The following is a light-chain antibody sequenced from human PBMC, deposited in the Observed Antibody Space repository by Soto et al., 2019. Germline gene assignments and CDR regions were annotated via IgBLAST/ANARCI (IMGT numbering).Light chain of an antibody. CDR3: MQARQTPFT. V-gene: IGKV2-28*01. J-gene: IGKJ3*01. CDR1: QSILHSNGYNY. Sequence: DIVMTQSPLSLPVTPGEPASISCRSSQSILHSNGYNYLDWYLQKPGQSPQLLIYLVSNRASVVPDRFSGSGSGTDFTLKISRVEDEDVGVYYCMQARQTPFTFGPGTKVDIK. CDR2: LVS.